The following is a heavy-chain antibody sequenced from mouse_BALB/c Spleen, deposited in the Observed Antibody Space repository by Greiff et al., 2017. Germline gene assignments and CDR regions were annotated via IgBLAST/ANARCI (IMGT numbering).Heavy chain of an antibody. CDR1: GYSFTDYI. CDR3: ATTAPFAY. Sequence: VQLQQTGPELVKPGASVKISCKASGYSFTDYIMLWVKQSHGKSLEWIGNINPYYGSTSYNLKFKGKATLTVDKSSSTAYMQLNSLTSEDSAVYYCATTAPFAYWGQGTLVTVSA. J-gene: IGHJ3*01. D-gene: IGHD1-2*01. V-gene: IGHV1-39*01. CDR2: INPYYGST.